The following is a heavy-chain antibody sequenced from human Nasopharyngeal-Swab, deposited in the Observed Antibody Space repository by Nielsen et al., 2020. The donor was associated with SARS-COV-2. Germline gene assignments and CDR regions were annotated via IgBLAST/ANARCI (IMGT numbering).Heavy chain of an antibody. J-gene: IGHJ4*02. CDR2: IRSTAYGGTT. Sequence: GESLKISCTGSGFRFGDYAMSWFRQAPGKGLEWVSFIRSTAYGGTTEYAASVKGRFTISRDDFKSIVNLEMNSLKTEDTAVYYCSRAVYHYDRSGYFDYWGQGTLVTVSS. CDR1: GFRFGDYA. CDR3: SRAVYHYDRSGYFDY. V-gene: IGHV3-49*03. D-gene: IGHD3-22*01.